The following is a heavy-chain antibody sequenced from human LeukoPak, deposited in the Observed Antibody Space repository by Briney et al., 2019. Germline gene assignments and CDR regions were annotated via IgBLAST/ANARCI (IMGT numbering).Heavy chain of an antibody. CDR3: ARQRDNYYYYYYMDV. J-gene: IGHJ6*03. CDR1: GGSISSSSYY. D-gene: IGHD2-15*01. CDR2: IYYRGST. Sequence: PSETLSLTCTVSGGSISSSSYYWGWIRQPPGKGLEWIGNIYYRGSTYYNPSLKSRVTISVDTSKNQFSLKLSSVTAADTAVYYCARQRDNYYYYYYMDVWGKGTTVTVSS. V-gene: IGHV4-39*01.